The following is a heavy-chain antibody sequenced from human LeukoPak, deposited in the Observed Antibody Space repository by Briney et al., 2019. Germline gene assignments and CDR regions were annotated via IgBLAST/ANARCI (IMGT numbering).Heavy chain of an antibody. CDR3: AKGFEQWLTYFDF. V-gene: IGHV3-23*01. CDR1: GFXFSNYA. J-gene: IGHJ4*02. D-gene: IGHD6-19*01. CDR2: TSGSGGTT. Sequence: GGSLRLSCAASGFXFSNYAISWVRQAPGKGQEWVSSTSGSGGTTYYADSVKGRFTISRDNSKNTLYLQMNSLRDDDTAVYYCAKGFEQWLTYFDFWGQGTLVTVSS.